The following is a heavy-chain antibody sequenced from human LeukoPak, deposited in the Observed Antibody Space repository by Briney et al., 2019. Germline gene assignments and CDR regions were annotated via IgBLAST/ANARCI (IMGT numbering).Heavy chain of an antibody. J-gene: IGHJ6*02. CDR3: ARDHDSSGAPYYYYGMDV. D-gene: IGHD3-22*01. CDR2: ISSSSGFI. CDR1: GFTFSSYA. Sequence: GGSLRLSCAASGFTFSSYAMSWVRQAPGKGLEWVSSISSSSGFIYYADSVKGRFTISRDNAENSLYLQMNSLRAEDTAVYYCARDHDSSGAPYYYYGMDVWGQGTTVTVSS. V-gene: IGHV3-21*01.